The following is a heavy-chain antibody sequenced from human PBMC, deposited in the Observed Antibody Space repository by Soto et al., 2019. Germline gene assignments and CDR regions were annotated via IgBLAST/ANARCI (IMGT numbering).Heavy chain of an antibody. CDR2: IYYTGNT. CDR1: GGSISTYY. V-gene: IGHV4-59*13. Sequence: SETLSLTCTVTGGSISTYYWSWIRQPPGKGLEWIGHIYYTGNTNYNPSLKSRVTISVDTSTNRFSLRLRSVSAADTAVYYCARARSFEFHNWFDPWGQGTLVTVSS. J-gene: IGHJ5*02. CDR3: ARARSFEFHNWFDP. D-gene: IGHD3-10*01.